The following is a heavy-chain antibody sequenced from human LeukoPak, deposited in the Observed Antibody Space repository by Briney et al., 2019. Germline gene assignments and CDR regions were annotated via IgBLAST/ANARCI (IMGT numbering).Heavy chain of an antibody. J-gene: IGHJ4*02. V-gene: IGHV4-59*01. CDR3: ARGVDSSGYTYYFDY. Sequence: PSETLSLTCTVSGASISSYYWSWIRQPPGKGLEWIGYIYYSGSTNYNPSLKSRVTISVDTSKNQFSLKLSSVTAADTAVYYCARGVDSSGYTYYFDYWGQGTLVTVSS. CDR2: IYYSGST. CDR1: GASISSYY. D-gene: IGHD3-22*01.